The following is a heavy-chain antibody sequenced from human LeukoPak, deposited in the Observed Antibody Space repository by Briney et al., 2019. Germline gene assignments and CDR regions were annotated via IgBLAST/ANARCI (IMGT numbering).Heavy chain of an antibody. Sequence: PGRSLRLSCAASGFTFSSYGMHWVRQAPGKGLEWVAVIWYGGSNKYYADSVKGRFTISRDNSKNTLYLQMNSLRAEDTAVYYCAKGVGDRRAFDIWGQGTMVTVSS. CDR2: IWYGGSNK. D-gene: IGHD3-3*01. J-gene: IGHJ3*02. CDR1: GFTFSSYG. V-gene: IGHV3-30*18. CDR3: AKGVGDRRAFDI.